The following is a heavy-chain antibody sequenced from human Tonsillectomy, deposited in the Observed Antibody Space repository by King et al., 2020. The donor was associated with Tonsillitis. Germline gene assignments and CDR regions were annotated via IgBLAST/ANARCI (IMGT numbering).Heavy chain of an antibody. CDR1: GYTFTSYY. CDR2: INPSGGST. J-gene: IGHJ6*02. CDR3: ARERITMVRGVLYGMDV. D-gene: IGHD3-10*01. V-gene: IGHV1-46*01. Sequence: QLVQSGAEVKKPGASVKVSCKASGYTFTSYYMHWVRQAPGQGLEWMGIINPSGGSTSYAQKFQGRVTMTRDTSTSTVYMELSSLRSEDTAVYYCARERITMVRGVLYGMDVWGQGTTVTVSS.